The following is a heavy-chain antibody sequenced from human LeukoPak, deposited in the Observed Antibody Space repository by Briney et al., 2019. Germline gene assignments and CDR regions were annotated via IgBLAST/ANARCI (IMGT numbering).Heavy chain of an antibody. V-gene: IGHV7-4-1*02. CDR1: GYTFTSYA. J-gene: IGHJ6*03. CDR3: ASDYGDYVRMDYYYMDV. CDR2: INTNTGNP. D-gene: IGHD4-17*01. Sequence: ASVKVSCKASGYTFTSYAMNWVRQAPGQGLEWMGWINTNTGNPTYAQGFTGRFVFSLDTSVSTAYLQISSLKAEDTAVYYCASDYGDYVRMDYYYMDVWGKGTTVTVSS.